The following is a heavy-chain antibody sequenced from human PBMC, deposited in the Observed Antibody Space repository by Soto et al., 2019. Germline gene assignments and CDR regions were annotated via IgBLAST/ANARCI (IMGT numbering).Heavy chain of an antibody. V-gene: IGHV1-18*04. D-gene: IGHD2-21*01. CDR1: GYTFTNHG. Sequence: AYVMVPCNASGYTFTNHGISWVRQAPGQGLEWVGWVSGYNDKTKSAQKFKGRVTMTTDTSTSTAYMELRSLRSDDTAVYYCARDFYPVAYFFDYWGQGTLVTVSS. CDR2: VSGYNDKT. J-gene: IGHJ4*02. CDR3: ARDFYPVAYFFDY.